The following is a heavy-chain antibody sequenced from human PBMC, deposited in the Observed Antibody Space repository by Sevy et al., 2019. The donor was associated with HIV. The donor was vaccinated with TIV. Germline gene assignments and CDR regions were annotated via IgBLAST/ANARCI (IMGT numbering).Heavy chain of an antibody. Sequence: GGSLRLSCAASGFTFSSYGMHWVRQAPAKGLEWVAVIWYDGSNKYYADSVKGRVTISRDNSKNTLYLQMNSLRVEDTAVYYCARPYGSGSWEAFDLWGQGTLVTVSS. J-gene: IGHJ3*01. V-gene: IGHV3-33*01. CDR1: GFTFSSYG. CDR3: ARPYGSGSWEAFDL. CDR2: IWYDGSNK. D-gene: IGHD3-10*01.